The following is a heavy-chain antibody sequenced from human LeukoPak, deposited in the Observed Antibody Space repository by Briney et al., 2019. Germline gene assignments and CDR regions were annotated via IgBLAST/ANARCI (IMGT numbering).Heavy chain of an antibody. CDR2: INHSGST. Sequence: SETLSLTCAVYGGSFSGYYWSWIRQPPGKGLEWIGEINHSGSTNYNPSLKSRVTISVDTSKNQFSLKLSSVTAADTAVYYCASLYYYDSAPFDPWGQGTLVTVSS. V-gene: IGHV4-34*01. D-gene: IGHD3-22*01. CDR3: ASLYYYDSAPFDP. CDR1: GGSFSGYY. J-gene: IGHJ5*02.